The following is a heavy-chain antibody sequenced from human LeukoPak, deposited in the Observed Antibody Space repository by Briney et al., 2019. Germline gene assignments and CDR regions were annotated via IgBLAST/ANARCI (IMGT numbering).Heavy chain of an antibody. CDR1: GFTFSSYW. CDR3: ARGLTTVVTLDYFDY. J-gene: IGHJ4*02. D-gene: IGHD4-23*01. Sequence: GGSLRLSCAASGFTFSSYWMSWVRQAPGKGLEWVANIKQDGSEKYYVDSVKGRFTISRDNAKNSLYLQMNSLRAEDTAVYYCARGLTTVVTLDYFDYWGQGTLVTVSS. CDR2: IKQDGSEK. V-gene: IGHV3-7*01.